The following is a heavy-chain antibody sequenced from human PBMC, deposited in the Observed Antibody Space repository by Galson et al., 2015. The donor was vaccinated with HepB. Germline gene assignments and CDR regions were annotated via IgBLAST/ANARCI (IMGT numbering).Heavy chain of an antibody. D-gene: IGHD6-13*01. V-gene: IGHV1-24*01. J-gene: IGHJ4*02. CDR1: GYTLTELS. Sequence: SVKVSCKVSGYTLTELSMHWVRQAPGKGLEWMGGFDPEDGETIYAQKFQGRVTMTEDTSTDTAYMELSSLRSEDTAVYYCATGGSSSSWYEGYYWGQGTLVTVSS. CDR3: ATGGSSSSWYEGYY. CDR2: FDPEDGET.